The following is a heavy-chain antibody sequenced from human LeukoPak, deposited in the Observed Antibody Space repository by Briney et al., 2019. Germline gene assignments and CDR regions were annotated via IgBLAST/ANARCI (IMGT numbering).Heavy chain of an antibody. CDR1: GGSFSGYY. J-gene: IGHJ6*03. CDR3: ARIYCGGDCRGYYYHYYMDV. V-gene: IGHV4-4*08. Sequence: SETLSLTCAVYGGSFSGYYWSWIRQPPGKGLEWIGRIYTSGSTKYNPSLKSRVTISVDTSKNQFSLKLSSVTAADTAVYYCARIYCGGDCRGYYYHYYMDVWGKGTTVTISS. CDR2: IYTSGST. D-gene: IGHD2-21*02.